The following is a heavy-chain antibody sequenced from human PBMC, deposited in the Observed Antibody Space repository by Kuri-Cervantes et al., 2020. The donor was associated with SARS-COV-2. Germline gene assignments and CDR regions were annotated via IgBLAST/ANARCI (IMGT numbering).Heavy chain of an antibody. CDR3: TTSITMIVVVTSTDAFDI. V-gene: IGHV3-15*01. Sequence: GGSLRLSCEVSGFLFSASAIHWVRQASGKGLEWVGRIKSKTDGGTTDYAAPVKGRFTISRDDSKNTLYLQMNSLKTEDTAVYYCTTSITMIVVVTSTDAFDIWGQGTMVTVSS. CDR1: GFLFSASA. CDR2: IKSKTDGGTT. J-gene: IGHJ3*02. D-gene: IGHD3-22*01.